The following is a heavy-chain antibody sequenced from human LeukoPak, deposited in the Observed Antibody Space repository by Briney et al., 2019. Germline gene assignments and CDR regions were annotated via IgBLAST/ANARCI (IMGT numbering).Heavy chain of an antibody. CDR3: ARDNQYYDPGNRFDP. CDR2: ISSSGSTI. J-gene: IGHJ5*02. V-gene: IGHV3-11*01. Sequence: GGSLRLSCAASGFTFSDYYMSWIRQAPGKGLEWVSYISSSGSTIYYADSVKGRFTISRDNAKNSLYLQMNSLRAEDTAAYYCARDNQYYDPGNRFDPWGQGTLVTVSS. CDR1: GFTFSDYY. D-gene: IGHD3-3*01.